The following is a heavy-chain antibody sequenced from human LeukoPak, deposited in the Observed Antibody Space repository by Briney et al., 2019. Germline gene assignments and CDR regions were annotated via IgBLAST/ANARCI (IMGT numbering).Heavy chain of an antibody. CDR3: AREGGGATPFDF. CDR2: IYSRGST. V-gene: IGHV4-4*07. CDR1: GASISSYN. J-gene: IGHJ4*02. D-gene: IGHD4/OR15-4a*01. Sequence: SETLSFTCSVSGASISSYNWSWIRQRAGRGLEWIGRIYSRGSTDYNPSLKRRATMSADTSKKQFCRKVTSVTAADTALYYCAREGGGATPFDFWGQGTLVTVSS.